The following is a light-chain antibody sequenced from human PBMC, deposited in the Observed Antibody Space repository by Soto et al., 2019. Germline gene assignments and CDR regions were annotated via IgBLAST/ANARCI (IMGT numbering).Light chain of an antibody. CDR3: QQYSIWRT. J-gene: IGKJ1*01. CDR1: QSVNSH. Sequence: IVMTQSPATLPVSPGERATLSCRTSQSVNSHLAWYQHKPGQAPRLLIYGASTRATSFPARFSGSGSGTDFTLTISSLQSEDFAVYYCQQYSIWRTFGQGTKVDIK. CDR2: GAS. V-gene: IGKV3-15*01.